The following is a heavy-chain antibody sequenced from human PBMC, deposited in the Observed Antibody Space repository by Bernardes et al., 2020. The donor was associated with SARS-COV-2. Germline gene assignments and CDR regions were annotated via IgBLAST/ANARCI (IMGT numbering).Heavy chain of an antibody. V-gene: IGHV3-7*01. Sequence: GGSLRLSCAASGFTFSSYWMSWVRQAPGKGLEWVANIKQDGSEKYYVDSVKGRFTISRDNAKNSLYLQMNSLRAEDTAVYYCARDKGYGDYSGWFDPWGQGTLVTVSS. CDR3: ARDKGYGDYSGWFDP. CDR2: IKQDGSEK. CDR1: GFTFSSYW. J-gene: IGHJ5*02. D-gene: IGHD4-17*01.